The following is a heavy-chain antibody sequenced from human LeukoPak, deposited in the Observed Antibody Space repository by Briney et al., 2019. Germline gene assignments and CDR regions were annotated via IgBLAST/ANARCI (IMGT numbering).Heavy chain of an antibody. CDR1: GGSISSSNW. Sequence: SETLSLACTVSGGSISSSNWWSWVRQPPGKGLEWIGEIYHSGSTNYNPSLKSRVTISVDTSKNQFSLKLSSVTAADTAVYYCARAVRTTRFDYWGQGTLVTVSS. CDR2: IYHSGST. D-gene: IGHD1-7*01. CDR3: ARAVRTTRFDY. J-gene: IGHJ4*02. V-gene: IGHV4-4*02.